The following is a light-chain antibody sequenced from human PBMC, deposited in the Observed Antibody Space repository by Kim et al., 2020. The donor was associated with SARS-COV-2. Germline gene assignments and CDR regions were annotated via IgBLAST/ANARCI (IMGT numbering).Light chain of an antibody. Sequence: ASIACRSSLSLLHSNGCNYLDWYLQKAGESPQRLIDLGYNRAAGGPDGCSGSGSGTEFTMKISRVEAEDVGVYYCMQALQTPSLTFGGGTKVDIK. V-gene: IGKV2-28*01. CDR2: LGY. CDR3: MQALQTPSLT. J-gene: IGKJ4*01. CDR1: LSLLHSNGCNY.